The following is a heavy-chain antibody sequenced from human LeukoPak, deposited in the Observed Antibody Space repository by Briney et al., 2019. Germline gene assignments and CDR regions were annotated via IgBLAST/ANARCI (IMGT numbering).Heavy chain of an antibody. Sequence: SETLSLTCAVYGGSFSGYYWSWIRQPPGKGLEWIGSIYYSGSTYYNPSLKSRVTISVDTSKNQFSLKLSSVTAADTAVYYCARHVILASRFDYWGQGTLVTVSS. CDR2: IYYSGST. CDR3: ARHVILASRFDY. V-gene: IGHV4-34*01. CDR1: GGSFSGYY. J-gene: IGHJ4*02.